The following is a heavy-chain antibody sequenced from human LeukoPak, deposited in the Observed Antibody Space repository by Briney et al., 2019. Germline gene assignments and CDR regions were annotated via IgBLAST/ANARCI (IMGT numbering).Heavy chain of an antibody. V-gene: IGHV1-69*05. Sequence: GSSVKVSCKASGGTFSSYAISWVRQAPGQGLEWMGGIIPIFGTANYAQNLQGRVTMTTDTSTSTVYMELRSLRSDDTAVYYCARDGSAYCGIDCYYDAFDIWGQGTMVTVSS. CDR1: GGTFSSYA. CDR3: ARDGSAYCGIDCYYDAFDI. CDR2: IIPIFGTA. J-gene: IGHJ3*02. D-gene: IGHD2-21*02.